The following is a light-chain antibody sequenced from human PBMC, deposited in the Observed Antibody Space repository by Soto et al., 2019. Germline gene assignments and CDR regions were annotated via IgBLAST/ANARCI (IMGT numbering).Light chain of an antibody. CDR2: EVS. V-gene: IGLV2-14*01. CDR3: SSYTSSSTLEV. J-gene: IGLJ3*02. Sequence: QSALTQPASVSGSPGQSITISCTGTSSDVGGYNYVSWYQQHPGKAPKLMIYEVSTRPSGLSNRFSGSKSGNTASLTISGLQAEDEADYYCSSYTSSSTLEVFGGGTKLTVL. CDR1: SSDVGGYNY.